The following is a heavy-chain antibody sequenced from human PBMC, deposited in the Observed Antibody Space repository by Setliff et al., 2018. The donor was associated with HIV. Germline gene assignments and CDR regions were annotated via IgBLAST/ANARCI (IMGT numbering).Heavy chain of an antibody. CDR2: MNPNTGHT. Sequence: ASVKVSCKASGYTFNTYDINWVRQASGQGLEWVGWMNPNTGHTGYTRKFQGRVTMTKNTSKTTAYLELSNLRSDDTAVYYFATDRTQTGITLVRGIITGPARFPLDYWGQGTLVTVS. CDR1: GYTFNTYD. J-gene: IGHJ4*02. D-gene: IGHD3-10*01. V-gene: IGHV1-8*02. CDR3: ATDRTQTGITLVRGIITGPARFPLDY.